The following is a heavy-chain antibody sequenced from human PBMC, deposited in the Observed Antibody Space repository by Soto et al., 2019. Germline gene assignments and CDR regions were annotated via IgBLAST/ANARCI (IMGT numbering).Heavy chain of an antibody. V-gene: IGHV3-9*01. CDR3: EKDGKWDFLKGDHFEH. CDR2: ITWNGDNV. D-gene: IGHD1-26*01. Sequence: PGGSXRLSCSSSVLNFDDYAIHWFRQVPGKGLEWVSGITWNGDNVAYADSVKGRFNISRDNTKSTLYLQMNSLRVEDTALYYCEKDGKWDFLKGDHFEHWGQGTLVNV. CDR1: VLNFDDYA. J-gene: IGHJ4*02.